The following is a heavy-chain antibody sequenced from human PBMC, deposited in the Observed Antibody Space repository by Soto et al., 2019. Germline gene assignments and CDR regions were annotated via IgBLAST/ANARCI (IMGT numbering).Heavy chain of an antibody. V-gene: IGHV3-23*01. J-gene: IGHJ3*02. Sequence: GGSLRLSCAASGFTFSSYAMSWVRQAPGKGLEWVSAISGSGGSTYYADSVKGRFTVSRDNSKNTLYLQMNSLRAEDTAVYYCAKYCSGGSCYPSAFDIWGQGTMVTVSS. CDR1: GFTFSSYA. CDR2: ISGSGGST. D-gene: IGHD2-15*01. CDR3: AKYCSGGSCYPSAFDI.